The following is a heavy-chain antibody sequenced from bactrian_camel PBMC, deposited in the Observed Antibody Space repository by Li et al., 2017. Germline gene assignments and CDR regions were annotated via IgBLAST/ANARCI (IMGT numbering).Heavy chain of an antibody. CDR3: AMGGMGGMCDSFEK. CDR2: ITSAGTT. D-gene: IGHD3*01. J-gene: IGHJ4*01. V-gene: IGHV3S53*01. Sequence: HVQLVESGGGSVQAGGSLRLSCVVSGYTLGNVCIGWFRQGLGKGPEGVATITSAGTTTYADSVKGRSTISSDNAKNTLYLQMDSLKPEDSAMYYCAMGGMGGMCDSFEKWGQGTQVTVS. CDR1: GYTLGNVC.